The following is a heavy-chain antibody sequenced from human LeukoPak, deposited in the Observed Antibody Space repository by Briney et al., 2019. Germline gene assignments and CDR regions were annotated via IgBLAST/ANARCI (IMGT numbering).Heavy chain of an antibody. CDR1: GGSISSSGYY. CDR2: INHSGST. V-gene: IGHV4-39*07. J-gene: IGHJ4*02. Sequence: SEALSLTCTVSGGSISSSGYYWSWIRQPPGKGLEWIGEINHSGSTNYNPSLKSRVTISVDTSKNQFSLKLSSVTAADTAVYYCARGRYSSSSHWGQGTLVTVSS. D-gene: IGHD6-6*01. CDR3: ARGRYSSSSH.